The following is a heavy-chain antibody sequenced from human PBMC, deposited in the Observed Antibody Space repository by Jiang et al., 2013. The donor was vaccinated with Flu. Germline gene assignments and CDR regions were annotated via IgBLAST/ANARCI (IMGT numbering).Heavy chain of an antibody. CDR2: IIPILGIA. V-gene: IGHV1-69*04. Sequence: YAISWVRQAPGQGLEWMGRIIPILGIANYAQKFQGRVTITADKSTSTAYMELSSLRSEDTAVYYCARLGYCSSTSCYADPWGQGTLVTVSS. CDR3: ARLGYCSSTSCYADP. CDR1: YA. D-gene: IGHD2-2*01. J-gene: IGHJ5*02.